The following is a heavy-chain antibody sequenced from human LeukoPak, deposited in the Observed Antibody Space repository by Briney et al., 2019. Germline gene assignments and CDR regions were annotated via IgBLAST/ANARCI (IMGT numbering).Heavy chain of an antibody. V-gene: IGHV4-39*01. Sequence: SETLSLTCTVSGGSISSSSYYGGWIRQPPAKVLEWIGRFYCSGSTYYNPSLTSRVTISVDTSKNQFALKLSSVTAADTAVYYCARLVDGYKSYYYYYMDVWGKGTTVTVSS. J-gene: IGHJ6*03. D-gene: IGHD5-24*01. CDR2: FYCSGST. CDR3: ARLVDGYKSYYYYYMDV. CDR1: GGSISSSSYY.